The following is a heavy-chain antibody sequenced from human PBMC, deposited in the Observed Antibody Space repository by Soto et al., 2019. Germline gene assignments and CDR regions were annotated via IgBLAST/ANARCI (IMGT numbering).Heavy chain of an antibody. J-gene: IGHJ4*02. CDR1: GESFSGHI. V-gene: IGHV4-34*01. Sequence: SETLSLTCAVYGESFSGHIWTWIRQTPGKGLQWIGQINHSGSASYNPSLKSRVTISVDTSKNQFSLKLSSVTAAETAVYYCGRSNSEKTYDSSGYVDYWGQGTLVTVSS. D-gene: IGHD3-22*01. CDR2: INHSGSA. CDR3: GRSNSEKTYDSSGYVDY.